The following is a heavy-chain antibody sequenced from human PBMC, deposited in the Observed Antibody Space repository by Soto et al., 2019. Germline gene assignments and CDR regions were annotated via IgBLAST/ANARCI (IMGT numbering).Heavy chain of an antibody. CDR2: IYSGGST. D-gene: IGHD6-13*01. J-gene: IGHJ4*02. Sequence: GGSLRLSCAASGFTVSSNYMSWVRQAPGKGLEWVSVIYSGGSTYYADSVKGRFTISRDNSKNTLYLQMNSLRAEDTAVYYCASSYSSSWCDYWGQGTLVTVSS. V-gene: IGHV3-53*01. CDR3: ASSYSSSWCDY. CDR1: GFTVSSNY.